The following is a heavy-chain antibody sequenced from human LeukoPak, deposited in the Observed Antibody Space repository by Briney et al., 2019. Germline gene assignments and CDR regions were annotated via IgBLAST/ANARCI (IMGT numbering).Heavy chain of an antibody. J-gene: IGHJ3*02. V-gene: IGHV1-69*05. CDR1: GGTFSSYA. D-gene: IGHD3-10*01. CDR3: ARKITMVRGLGAFDI. Sequence: SVKVSCKASGGTFSSYAISWVRQAPGQGLEWMGRIIPIFGTANYAQKFQGRVTITTDESTSTAYMELSSLRSEDTAVYYCARKITMVRGLGAFDIWGQGTMVTVSS. CDR2: IIPIFGTA.